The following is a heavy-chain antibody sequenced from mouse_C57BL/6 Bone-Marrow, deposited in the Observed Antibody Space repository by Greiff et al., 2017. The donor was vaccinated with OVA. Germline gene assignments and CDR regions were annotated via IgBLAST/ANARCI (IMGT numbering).Heavy chain of an antibody. CDR1: GYTFTDYN. Sequence: VQLQQSGPELVKPGASVKIPCKASGYTFTDYNMDWVKQSHGKSLEWIGDINPNNGGTIYNQKFKGKATLTVDKSSSTAYMELRSLTSEDTAAYYCARPSYYYGSSYGFAYWGQGTLVTVSA. D-gene: IGHD1-1*01. CDR3: ARPSYYYGSSYGFAY. CDR2: INPNNGGT. J-gene: IGHJ3*01. V-gene: IGHV1-18*01.